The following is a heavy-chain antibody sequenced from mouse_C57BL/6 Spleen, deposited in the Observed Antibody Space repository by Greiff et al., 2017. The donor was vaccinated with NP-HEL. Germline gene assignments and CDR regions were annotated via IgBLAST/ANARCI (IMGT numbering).Heavy chain of an antibody. J-gene: IGHJ2*01. CDR2: IYPSDSET. CDR1: GYTFTSYW. CDR3: ARGDYPGY. Sequence: QVQLQQPGAELVRPGSSVKLSCKASGYTFTSYWMDWVKQRPGQGLEWIGNIYPSDSETHYNQKFKDKATLTVDKSSSTAYMQLSSLTSEDSAVYYCARGDYPGYWGQGTTLTVSS. D-gene: IGHD2-4*01. V-gene: IGHV1-61*01.